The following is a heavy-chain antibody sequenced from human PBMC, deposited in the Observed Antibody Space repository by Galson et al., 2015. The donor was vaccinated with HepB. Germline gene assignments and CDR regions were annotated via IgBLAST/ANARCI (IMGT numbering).Heavy chain of an antibody. CDR1: GDSVSSNSVY. CDR2: TYYRSKWYT. V-gene: IGHV6-1*01. D-gene: IGHD3-10*01. Sequence: CAISGDSVSSNSVYWSWIRQSPSRGLGWLGRTYYRSKWYTEYAVSMKSRMTINPDTSKNQFSLQLNSVTPEDTAVYYCTRGGKGSGSFDYWGQGTLVTVSS. J-gene: IGHJ4*02. CDR3: TRGGKGSGSFDY.